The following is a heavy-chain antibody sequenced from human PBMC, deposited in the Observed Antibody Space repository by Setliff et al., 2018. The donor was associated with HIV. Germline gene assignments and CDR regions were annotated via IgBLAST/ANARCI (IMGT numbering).Heavy chain of an antibody. Sequence: KPVGSLRLSCAASGFTFSSYSMNWVRQAPGKGLEWVSSISSSSSYIYYADSVKGRFTISRDNAKNSLYLQMNSLRAEDTAVYYCARDILTGPCWCPANDAFDIWGQGTMVTVSS. CDR3: ARDILTGPCWCPANDAFDI. CDR1: GFTFSSYS. CDR2: ISSSSSYI. D-gene: IGHD3-9*01. V-gene: IGHV3-21*01. J-gene: IGHJ3*02.